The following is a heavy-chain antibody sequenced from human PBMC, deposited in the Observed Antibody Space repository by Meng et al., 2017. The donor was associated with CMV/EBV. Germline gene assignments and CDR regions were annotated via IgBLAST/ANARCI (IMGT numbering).Heavy chain of an antibody. V-gene: IGHV3-15*01. J-gene: IGHJ4*02. CDR2: IKSKTDGGTT. Sequence: GESLKISCAASGFTFSNVWMSWVRQAPGKGLEWVGRIKSKTDGGTTDYAAPVKGRFTISRDDSKNTLYLKMTSLKTKDTAVYYCTPDFVDYGGNSGYWGQGTLVTVSS. CDR3: TPDFVDYGGNSGY. D-gene: IGHD4-23*01. CDR1: GFTFSNVW.